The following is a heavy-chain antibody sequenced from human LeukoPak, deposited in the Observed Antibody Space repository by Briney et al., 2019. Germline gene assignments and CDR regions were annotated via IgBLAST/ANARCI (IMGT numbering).Heavy chain of an antibody. V-gene: IGHV3-21*01. CDR2: ISSSSSYI. J-gene: IGHJ4*02. D-gene: IGHD5-18*01. CDR1: GFTFSSYS. CDR3: AIRGYSYGRRAGY. Sequence: GGSLRLSCAASGFTFSSYSMNWVRQAPGKGLEWVSSISSSSSYIYYADSVKGRFTISRDNAKNSLYLQMNSLRAEDTAVYYCAIRGYSYGRRAGYWGQGTLVTVSS.